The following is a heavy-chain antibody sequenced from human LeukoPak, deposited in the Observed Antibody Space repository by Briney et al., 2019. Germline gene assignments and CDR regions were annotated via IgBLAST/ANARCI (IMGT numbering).Heavy chain of an antibody. Sequence: SETLSLTCTVSGGSISSYYWGWIRQPPGKGLEWIGYIYYSGSTNYNPSLKSRVTISVDTSKNQFSLKLSSVTAADTAVYYCARLNFDWLLPYYYYGMDVWGQGTTVTVSS. CDR2: IYYSGST. V-gene: IGHV4-59*01. J-gene: IGHJ6*02. D-gene: IGHD3-9*01. CDR3: ARLNFDWLLPYYYYGMDV. CDR1: GGSISSYY.